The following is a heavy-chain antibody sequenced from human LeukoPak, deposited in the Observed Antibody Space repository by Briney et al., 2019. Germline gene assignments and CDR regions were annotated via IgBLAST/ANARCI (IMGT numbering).Heavy chain of an antibody. CDR3: ARAAPKRGYTFGFDF. V-gene: IGHV3-21*01. CDR1: GFTFVSYS. D-gene: IGHD5-18*01. J-gene: IGHJ5*01. Sequence: GGSLRLSCAASGFTFVSYSFNWVRQAPGKGLEWVSSIRGSGNYIYYAESLKGRFTVSRDNAKKSLYLQMNSLRADDTAMFFCARAAPKRGYTFGFDFWGQGTLVTVSS. CDR2: IRGSGNYI.